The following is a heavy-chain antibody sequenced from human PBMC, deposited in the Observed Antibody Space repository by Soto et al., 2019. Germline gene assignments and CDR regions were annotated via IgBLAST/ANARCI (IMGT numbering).Heavy chain of an antibody. D-gene: IGHD2-21*02. Sequence: QVQLVQSGAEVKKPGSSVKVSCKASGGTFSSYAISWVRQAPGQGLEWMGGIIPIFGTANYAQKFQGRVTITADESTSTAYMELSILRSEDTAVYYCACYPHRGGNSVGFDYWGQGTLVTVSS. V-gene: IGHV1-69*12. CDR2: IIPIFGTA. CDR1: GGTFSSYA. CDR3: ACYPHRGGNSVGFDY. J-gene: IGHJ4*02.